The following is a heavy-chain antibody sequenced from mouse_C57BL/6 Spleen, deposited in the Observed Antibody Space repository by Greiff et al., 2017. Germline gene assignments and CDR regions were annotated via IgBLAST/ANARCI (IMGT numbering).Heavy chain of an antibody. J-gene: IGHJ4*01. D-gene: IGHD2-12*01. CDR1: GYTFTSYD. CDR3: ASPYVTTFYAMDY. Sequence: VQLVESGPELVKPGASVKLSCKASGYTFTSYDINWVKQRPGQGLEWIGWIYPRDGSTKYNEKFKGKATLTVDTSSSTAYMELHSLTSEDSAVYFCASPYVTTFYAMDYWGQGTSVTVSS. CDR2: IYPRDGST. V-gene: IGHV1-85*01.